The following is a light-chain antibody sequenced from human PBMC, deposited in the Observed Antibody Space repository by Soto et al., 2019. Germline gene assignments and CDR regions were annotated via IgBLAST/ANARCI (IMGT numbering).Light chain of an antibody. CDR2: AAS. CDR1: HGISNY. CDR3: QQYAAPPRT. Sequence: DVRVAQSPASVAASVEDRVTVTCRARHGISNYLAWYQQKPGKVPKLLIYAASTLQSGVPSRFSGSGSGTDFTLTISRLEPEDFAVYYCQQYAAPPRTFGQGTKV. V-gene: IGKV1-27*01. J-gene: IGKJ1*01.